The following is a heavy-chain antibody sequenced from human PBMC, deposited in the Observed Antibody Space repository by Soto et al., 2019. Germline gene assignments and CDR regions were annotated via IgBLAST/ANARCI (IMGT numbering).Heavy chain of an antibody. J-gene: IGHJ4*02. CDR2: ISANNDNT. V-gene: IGHV1-18*01. Sequence: QVQLVQSGAEVKKPGASVKVSCKASGYTFTSYGINWVRQAPGQGLEWMGWISANNDNTHYAQKPQGRATMPTDPSTSTAYMELRSLRSGDTAGYYFARVQSGYDFAYWGQGTLVTVSS. D-gene: IGHD5-12*01. CDR1: GYTFTSYG. CDR3: ARVQSGYDFAY.